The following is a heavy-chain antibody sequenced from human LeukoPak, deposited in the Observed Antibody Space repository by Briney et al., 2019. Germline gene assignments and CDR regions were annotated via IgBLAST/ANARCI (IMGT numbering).Heavy chain of an antibody. CDR2: IYSGGST. D-gene: IGHD6-19*01. Sequence: PGGSLRLSCAASGFTVCSHYMSWVRPAPGKGLEWVSVIYSGGSTYYADSVKGRFTISRHNSKHTLYLQMNSLRAEDTAVYYCASAGYSSGWYPYYFDYWGQGTLVTVSS. J-gene: IGHJ4*02. CDR1: GFTVCSHY. V-gene: IGHV3-53*04. CDR3: ASAGYSSGWYPYYFDY.